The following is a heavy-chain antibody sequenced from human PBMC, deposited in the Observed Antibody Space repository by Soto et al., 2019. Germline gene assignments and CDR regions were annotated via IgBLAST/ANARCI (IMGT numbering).Heavy chain of an antibody. J-gene: IGHJ4*02. CDR3: TADLPGGNSEFFDY. V-gene: IGHV3-15*01. D-gene: IGHD2-21*01. CDR2: IKSRPAGGTT. CDR1: RFTFTSYS. Sequence: GLSLRLSCAASRFTFTSYSMNWVRQAPGQGLEWVGRIKSRPAGGTTDYAAPVKGRFTISRDDSKNMVYLQMNSLKTEDTAVYYCTADLPGGNSEFFDYWGQGTLVTVSS.